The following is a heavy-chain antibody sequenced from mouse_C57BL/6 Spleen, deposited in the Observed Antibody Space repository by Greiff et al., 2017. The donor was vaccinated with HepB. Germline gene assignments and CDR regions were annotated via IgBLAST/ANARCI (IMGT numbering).Heavy chain of an antibody. CDR1: GYTFTSYW. Sequence: QVQLQQPGAELVMPGASVKLSCKASGYTFTSYWMHWVKQRPGQGLEWIGEIDPSDSYTNYNQKFKGKSTLTVDKSSSTAYMQLSSLTSEDSAVYYCARKTGIYYFDYWGQGTTLTVSS. V-gene: IGHV1-69*01. D-gene: IGHD4-1*01. J-gene: IGHJ2*01. CDR3: ARKTGIYYFDY. CDR2: IDPSDSYT.